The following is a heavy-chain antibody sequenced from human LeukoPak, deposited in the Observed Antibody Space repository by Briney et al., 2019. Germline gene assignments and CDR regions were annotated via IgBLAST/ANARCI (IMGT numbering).Heavy chain of an antibody. V-gene: IGHV5-51*01. Sequence: GESLKISCKGSGYSFTSYWIGWVRQMPGKGLEWMGIIYPGDFDTRYSPSFQGQVTISADKSISTAYLQWSSLKASDTAMYYCARQLLGYCSSTSCRPHFDIWGQGTMVTVSS. CDR2: IYPGDFDT. J-gene: IGHJ3*02. CDR3: ARQLLGYCSSTSCRPHFDI. D-gene: IGHD2-2*01. CDR1: GYSFTSYW.